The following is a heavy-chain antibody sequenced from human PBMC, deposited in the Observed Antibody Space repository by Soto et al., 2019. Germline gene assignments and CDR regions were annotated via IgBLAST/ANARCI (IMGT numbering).Heavy chain of an antibody. CDR1: GFTFTSYA. D-gene: IGHD6-13*01. Sequence: QVQLVESGGGVVQAGGSLRLSCAASGFTFTSYAMNWVRQAPGKGLEWVSVISADGSKEDYVDSVKGRFTISRDNFKNMVYLQLNNLRREDTAVYYCTKETIASRSPYDYWGQGTLVSVSS. V-gene: IGHV3-30*18. CDR2: ISADGSKE. CDR3: TKETIASRSPYDY. J-gene: IGHJ4*02.